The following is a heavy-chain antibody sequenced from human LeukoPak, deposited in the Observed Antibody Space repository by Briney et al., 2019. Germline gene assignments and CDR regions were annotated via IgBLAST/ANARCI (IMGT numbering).Heavy chain of an antibody. J-gene: IGHJ3*02. V-gene: IGHV3-30*03. D-gene: IGHD2-2*01. CDR1: GFTFSSYG. Sequence: PGRSLRLSCAASGFTFSSYGMHWVRQAPGKGLEWVAVISYDGSNKYYADSVKGRFTISRDNSKNTLYLQMNSLRAEDTAVYYCARKYCSSTSCSSAFDIWGQGTMVTVSS. CDR3: ARKYCSSTSCSSAFDI. CDR2: ISYDGSNK.